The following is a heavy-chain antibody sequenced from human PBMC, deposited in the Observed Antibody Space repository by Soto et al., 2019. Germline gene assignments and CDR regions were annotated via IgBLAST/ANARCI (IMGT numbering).Heavy chain of an antibody. CDR1: GGTFRSYA. CDR2: IIPIFGTT. D-gene: IGHD5-18*01. J-gene: IGHJ4*02. Sequence: GHSGKVSCKASGGTFRSYAISWVRQAPGQGLEWMGGIIPIFGTTNYAQKFQGRVTITADESTSTAYMELSSLRSEDTAVYYCAREGYSYGVDYWGQGTLVPVSS. CDR3: AREGYSYGVDY. V-gene: IGHV1-69*13.